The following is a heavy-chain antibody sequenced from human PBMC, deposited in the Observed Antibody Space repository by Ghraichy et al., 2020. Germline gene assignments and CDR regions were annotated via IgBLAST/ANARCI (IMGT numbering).Heavy chain of an antibody. CDR1: GFTFSSYS. J-gene: IGHJ6*02. Sequence: GGSLRLSCAGSGFTFSSYSMNWVRQSPGKGLEWVSYITSSSRTKSYADSVKGRFTISRDNAQNSLYLQKNSLRDEDTAVYYCARASTVVRFYYYDGMDVWGQGTTVTVSS. CDR3: ARASTVVRFYYYDGMDV. D-gene: IGHD4-23*01. V-gene: IGHV3-48*02. CDR2: ITSSSRTK.